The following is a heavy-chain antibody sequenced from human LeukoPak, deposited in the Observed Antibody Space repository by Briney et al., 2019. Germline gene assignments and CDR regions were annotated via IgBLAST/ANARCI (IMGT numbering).Heavy chain of an antibody. CDR3: ARGYSSGWYY. CDR2: IYYSGST. V-gene: IGHV4-31*03. Sequence: TLSLTCTVSGGSINSGGYYWSWIRQHPGKGLEWIGYIYYSGSTYYNPSLKSRVTISVDTSKNQFSLKLSSVTAADTAVYYCARGYSSGWYYWGQGTLVTVSS. CDR1: GGSINSGGYY. J-gene: IGHJ4*02. D-gene: IGHD6-19*01.